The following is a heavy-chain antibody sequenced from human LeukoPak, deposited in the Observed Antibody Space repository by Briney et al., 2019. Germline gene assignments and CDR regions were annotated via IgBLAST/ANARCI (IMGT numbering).Heavy chain of an antibody. V-gene: IGHV3-53*05. Sequence: GGSLRLSCAVSGFTVRSDYMSWVRQAPGKGLEWVSVIYSGGSTYYADSVKGRFTISRDKSKNTVYLQMNSLTFEDTAMYYCARNWFDPWGQGTLVTVSS. CDR3: ARNWFDP. J-gene: IGHJ5*02. CDR1: GFTVRSDY. CDR2: IYSGGST.